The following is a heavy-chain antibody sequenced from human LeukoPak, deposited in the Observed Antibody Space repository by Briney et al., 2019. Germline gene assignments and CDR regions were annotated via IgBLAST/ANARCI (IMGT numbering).Heavy chain of an antibody. V-gene: IGHV1-2*02. J-gene: IGHJ6*02. CDR2: INPNSGGT. Sequence: ASVKVSCKASGYTFTGYYMHWVRQAPGHGLEWMGWINPNSGGTNYAQKFQGRVTMTRDTSISTAYMELSRLRSDDTAVYYCARDLAEAAAGYYYYGMDVWGQGTTVTVSS. CDR1: GYTFTGYY. CDR3: ARDLAEAAAGYYYYGMDV. D-gene: IGHD6-13*01.